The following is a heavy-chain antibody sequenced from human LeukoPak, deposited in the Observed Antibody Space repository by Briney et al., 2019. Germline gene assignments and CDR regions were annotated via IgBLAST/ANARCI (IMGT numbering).Heavy chain of an antibody. Sequence: PGRSLRLSCAASGFTFSSYWMHWVRQVPGKGLVWVARINPGGSSITYADSVKGRFTISRDNAKNTLYLQMDSLRAEDTAVYYCARDLQYYYGMDVWGQGTTVTVSS. D-gene: IGHD4-11*01. CDR2: INPGGSSI. CDR1: GFTFSSYW. J-gene: IGHJ6*02. V-gene: IGHV3-74*01. CDR3: ARDLQYYYGMDV.